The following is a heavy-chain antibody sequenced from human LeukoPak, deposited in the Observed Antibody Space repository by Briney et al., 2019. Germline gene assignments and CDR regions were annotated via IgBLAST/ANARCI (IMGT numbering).Heavy chain of an antibody. CDR2: IWFDGTNK. CDR3: VGDPTTNRFQFFHY. V-gene: IGHV3-33*01. J-gene: IGHJ4*02. D-gene: IGHD1-14*01. CDR1: GFTFNSYA. Sequence: GRSLRLSCAASGFTFNSYAMHWVRQAPGKGLEWVAGIWFDGTNKFHADSVKGRFTISRDNSKNTLYLQMDSLRAEDTAVYYCVGDPTTNRFQFFHYWGQGALVTVSS.